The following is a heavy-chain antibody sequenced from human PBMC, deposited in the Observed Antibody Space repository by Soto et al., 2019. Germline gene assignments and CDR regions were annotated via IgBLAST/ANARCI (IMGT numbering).Heavy chain of an antibody. V-gene: IGHV4-39*01. CDR1: GGSISSGPYS. Sequence: SETLSLTCTVSGGSISSGPYSWGWIRQPPGKGLEWIGTFYYSGSTNYNPSLESRVTISVDTSRNQFSLKVSSVTAADTAVYYCARLGGYCSSTSCYGHYPLAVWAQGTTVPVSS. CDR2: FYYSGST. D-gene: IGHD2-2*01. J-gene: IGHJ6*02. CDR3: ARLGGYCSSTSCYGHYPLAV.